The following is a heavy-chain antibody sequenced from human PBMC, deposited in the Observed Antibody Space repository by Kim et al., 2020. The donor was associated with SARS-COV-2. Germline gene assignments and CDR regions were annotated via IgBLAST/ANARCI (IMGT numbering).Heavy chain of an antibody. CDR3: ARGYGSGSYSYYYYYMDV. V-gene: IGHV4-59*09. Sequence: KGRVTISVDASKNQFSLKLSSVTAADTAVYYCARGYGSGSYSYYYYYMDVWGKGTTVTVSS. D-gene: IGHD3-10*01. J-gene: IGHJ6*03.